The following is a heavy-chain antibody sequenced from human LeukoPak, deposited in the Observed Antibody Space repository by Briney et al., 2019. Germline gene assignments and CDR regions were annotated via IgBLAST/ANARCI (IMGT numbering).Heavy chain of an antibody. V-gene: IGHV7-4-1*02. D-gene: IGHD5-12*01. CDR3: ARDRIDIVATTRGYGDYRFDY. Sequence: ASVKVSCKASGYTFTSYAMHWVRQAPGQGLEWMGWINTNTGNPTYAQGFTGRFVFSLDTSVSTAYLQISSLKAEDTAVYYCARDRIDIVATTRGYGDYRFDYWGQGTLVTVSS. J-gene: IGHJ4*02. CDR1: GYTFTSYA. CDR2: INTNTGNP.